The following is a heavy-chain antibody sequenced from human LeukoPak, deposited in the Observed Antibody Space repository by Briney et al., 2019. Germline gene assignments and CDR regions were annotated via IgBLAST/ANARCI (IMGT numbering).Heavy chain of an antibody. CDR1: GYTFTSYY. CDR2: INPSGGST. J-gene: IGHJ4*02. V-gene: IGHV1-46*01. CDR3: ARAGSGGGG. D-gene: IGHD2-15*01. Sequence: ASVKVSCKASGYTFTSYYMHWVRQAPGQGLEWMGIINPSGGSTSYAQKFQGRVTITADESTSTAYMELSSLRSEDTAVYYCARAGSGGGGWGQGTLVTVSS.